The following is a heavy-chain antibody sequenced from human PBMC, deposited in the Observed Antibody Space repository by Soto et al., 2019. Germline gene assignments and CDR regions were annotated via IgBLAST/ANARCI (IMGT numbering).Heavy chain of an antibody. Sequence: QVQLVQSGAEVKKPGSSVKVSCKASGGTFSSYTISWVRQAPGQGLEWMGRIIPILGIANYAQKFQGRVTITADKSTSTAYMELSSLRSEDTAVYYCARDPGYCSSNSCEKWFDPWGQGTLVTVSS. CDR1: GGTFSSYT. D-gene: IGHD2-2*01. J-gene: IGHJ5*02. CDR3: ARDPGYCSSNSCEKWFDP. V-gene: IGHV1-69*08. CDR2: IIPILGIA.